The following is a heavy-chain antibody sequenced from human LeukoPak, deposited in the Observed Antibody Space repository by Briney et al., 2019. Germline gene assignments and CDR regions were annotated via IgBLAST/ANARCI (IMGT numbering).Heavy chain of an antibody. CDR2: ISYVGSNK. CDR3: AKDPKRYCSSTSCYSPLDY. CDR1: GVTFSSYS. V-gene: IGHV3-30*18. Sequence: RGSLRLSSAASGVTFSSYSMHWVRQAPGRRLEGVAVISYVGSNKYYADSVNGRCTSARENSKNTLYMQMKSLRAENRAVYYCAKDPKRYCSSTSCYSPLDYWGQGTLVTVSS. D-gene: IGHD2-2*01. J-gene: IGHJ4*02.